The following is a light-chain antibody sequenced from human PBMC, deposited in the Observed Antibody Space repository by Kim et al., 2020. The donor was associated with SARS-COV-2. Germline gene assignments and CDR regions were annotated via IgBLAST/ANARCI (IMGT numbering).Light chain of an antibody. CDR2: QDA. CDR3: QTWDSSTAI. CDR1: KLGDKY. V-gene: IGLV3-1*01. J-gene: IGLJ2*01. Sequence: SYELTQPPSLSVSPGQTAIITCSGDKLGDKYAFWYQQKPGQSTMVVIYQDAKRPSGIPERFSGSSSGNTATLTISGTQPMDEADYYCQTWDSSTAIFGGGTQLTVL.